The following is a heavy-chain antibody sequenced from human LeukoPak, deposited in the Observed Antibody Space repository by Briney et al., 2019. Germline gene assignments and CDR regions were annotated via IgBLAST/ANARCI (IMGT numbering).Heavy chain of an antibody. CDR3: ARFSDDFPDY. Sequence: GESLKISCKGSGYRFTSYWIGWVRQMPGKGLEWMGIIFPGDSDSRYSPSFQGQDTISVDKSISTAYLQWNSLKASDTAIYYCARFSDDFPDYWGQGTLIIVSS. V-gene: IGHV5-51*01. CDR1: GYRFTSYW. CDR2: IFPGDSDS. D-gene: IGHD2-21*02. J-gene: IGHJ4*02.